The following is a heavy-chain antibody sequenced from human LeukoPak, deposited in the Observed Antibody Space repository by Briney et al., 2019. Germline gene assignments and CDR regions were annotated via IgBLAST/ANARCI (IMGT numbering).Heavy chain of an antibody. CDR3: ARDLYRAPGWFDP. J-gene: IGHJ5*02. V-gene: IGHV4-4*02. Sequence: PSGTLSLTCAVSGGSINSSDWWSWVRQPPGKGLEWIGEIFHRGSTNYNPSLKSRVTMSLDKSKNKFYLKLRSVTAAATAVYYCARDLYRAPGWFDPWSQGTLVAVSS. CDR2: IFHRGST. CDR1: GGSINSSDW. D-gene: IGHD1-26*01.